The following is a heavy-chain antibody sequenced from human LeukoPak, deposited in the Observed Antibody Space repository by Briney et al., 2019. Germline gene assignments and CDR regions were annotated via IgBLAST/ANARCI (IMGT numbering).Heavy chain of an antibody. J-gene: IGHJ4*02. CDR2: ISAYNGNT. CDR3: ARDGRGNYYDSSGLHDY. V-gene: IGHV1-18*01. Sequence: ASVKVSCKASGYTFTSYGISWVRQAPGQGLEWMGWISAYNGNTNYAQKLQGRVTMTTGTSTSTAYMELRSLRSDDTAVYYCARDGRGNYYDSSGLHDYWGQGTLVTVSS. CDR1: GYTFTSYG. D-gene: IGHD3-22*01.